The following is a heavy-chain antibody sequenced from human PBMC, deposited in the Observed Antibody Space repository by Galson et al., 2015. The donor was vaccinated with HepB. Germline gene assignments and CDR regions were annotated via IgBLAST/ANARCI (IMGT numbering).Heavy chain of an antibody. D-gene: IGHD1-14*01. CDR3: ARSEPRTWHNFDY. J-gene: IGHJ4*02. V-gene: IGHV3-30*04. Sequence: SLRLSCATSGFTFSRYTMHWVRQAPGRGMEWVAVISQDGSITHHAAPVKGRFTISRDNSKNTLYLQMNSLRTEDTAVFYCARSEPRTWHNFDYWGQGTLVTVSS. CDR1: GFTFSRYT. CDR2: ISQDGSIT.